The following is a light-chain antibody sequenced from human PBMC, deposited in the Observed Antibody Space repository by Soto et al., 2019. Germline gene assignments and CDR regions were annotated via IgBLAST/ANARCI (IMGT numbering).Light chain of an antibody. J-gene: IGKJ5*01. CDR1: QSVTYDQ. Sequence: ESVLTQSPDTLSLAPGERATLSGMASQSVTYDQLAWYRQKPGQAPRLLIYGASSRATGIPDRFSGSGSGTDFTLTISKLEPEDFAVYYCQQYGNSIPITFGQGTRLENK. V-gene: IGKV3-20*01. CDR2: GAS. CDR3: QQYGNSIPIT.